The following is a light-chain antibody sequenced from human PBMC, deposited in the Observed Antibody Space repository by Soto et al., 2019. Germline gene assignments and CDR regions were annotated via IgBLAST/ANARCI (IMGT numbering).Light chain of an antibody. CDR2: DVT. V-gene: IGLV2-14*01. J-gene: IGLJ1*01. CDR3: SSYTNINTRACV. CDR1: TSAVGAYNS. Sequence: HSVLTQPPSASGSPGQPVTISCTGTTSAVGAYNSVSWYQQHPGNAPTLLIYDVTDRPSGVSNRFSGSKSGNTASLTISGLQAEDEAEYYCSSYTNINTRACVFGTGTKVTVL.